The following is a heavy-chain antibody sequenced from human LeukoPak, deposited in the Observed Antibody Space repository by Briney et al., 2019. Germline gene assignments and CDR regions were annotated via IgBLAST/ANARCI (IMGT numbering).Heavy chain of an antibody. D-gene: IGHD6-19*01. CDR2: IIPIFGTA. Sequence: GASVTVYCKASGGTFSSYAISWVRQAPGQGLEWMGGIIPIFGTANYAQRFQGRVTITTDESTSTAYMELSSLRSEDTAVYYCAAVAGTDYYYYMDVWGKGTTVTVSS. V-gene: IGHV1-69*05. J-gene: IGHJ6*03. CDR1: GGTFSSYA. CDR3: AAVAGTDYYYYMDV.